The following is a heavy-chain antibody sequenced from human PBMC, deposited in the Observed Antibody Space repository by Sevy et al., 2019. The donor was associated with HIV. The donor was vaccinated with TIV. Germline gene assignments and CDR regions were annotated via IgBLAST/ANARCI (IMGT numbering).Heavy chain of an antibody. V-gene: IGHV3-33*01. Sequence: GGSLRLSCAASGFTFSSYGMHWVRQAPGKGLEWVAVIWYDGSNKYYADSVKGRFTISRDNSKNTLYLQMNSLRAEDTAVYYCASLYSSSWYNAFDIWGQRTMVTVSS. CDR1: GFTFSSYG. J-gene: IGHJ3*02. CDR3: ASLYSSSWYNAFDI. CDR2: IWYDGSNK. D-gene: IGHD6-13*01.